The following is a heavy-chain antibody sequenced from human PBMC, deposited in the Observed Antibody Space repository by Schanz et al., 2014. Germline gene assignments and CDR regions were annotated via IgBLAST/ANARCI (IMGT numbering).Heavy chain of an antibody. J-gene: IGHJ4*02. D-gene: IGHD6-19*01. Sequence: GFVRPLLSEKKSCAASGLTVSSNYMSWVRQAPGNGLEWVSVIYSGGSTYSADSVKGRFTIYRDNSKNTLYLQMNSLRAEDKAVYYCVRDREGGWYFDYGGQGTLVTASP. CDR2: IYSGGST. CDR3: VRDREGGWYFDY. V-gene: IGHV3-66*01. CDR1: GLTVSSNY.